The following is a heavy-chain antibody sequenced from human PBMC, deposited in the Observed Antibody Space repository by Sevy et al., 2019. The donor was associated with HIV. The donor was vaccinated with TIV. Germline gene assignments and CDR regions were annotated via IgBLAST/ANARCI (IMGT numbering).Heavy chain of an antibody. D-gene: IGHD2-2*01. V-gene: IGHV3-7*01. CDR3: ARSRCSSTSCRYYYYGMDV. Sequence: GGSLRLSCAASGFTFSSYSMKWVRQAPGKGLEWVANIKQDGSEKYYVDSVKGRFTISRDNAKNSLYLQMNSLRAEDTAVYYCARSRCSSTSCRYYYYGMDVWGQGTTVTVSS. J-gene: IGHJ6*02. CDR1: GFTFSSYS. CDR2: IKQDGSEK.